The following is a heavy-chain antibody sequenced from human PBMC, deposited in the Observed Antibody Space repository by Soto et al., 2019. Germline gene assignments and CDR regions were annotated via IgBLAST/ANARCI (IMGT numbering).Heavy chain of an antibody. J-gene: IGHJ4*02. Sequence: QVQLVESGGGVVQPGRSLRLSCAASGFTFSHYAMHWVRQAPGKGLEWVALMSYDGSNEYYADSVKGRFTISRDNSKNTLYLQMTSLSAEDTAVYYCAKAGSHNFAYWGQGTLVTVSS. D-gene: IGHD1-26*01. CDR1: GFTFSHYA. CDR2: MSYDGSNE. V-gene: IGHV3-30*18. CDR3: AKAGSHNFAY.